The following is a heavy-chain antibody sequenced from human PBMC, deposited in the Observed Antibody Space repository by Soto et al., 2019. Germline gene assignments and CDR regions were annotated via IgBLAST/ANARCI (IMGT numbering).Heavy chain of an antibody. CDR1: GGSISSSSYY. D-gene: IGHD3-22*01. CDR3: ARRGRGTYYYDSSGHKDV. J-gene: IGHJ6*02. CDR2: IYYSGST. V-gene: IGHV4-39*01. Sequence: PSETLSLTCTVSGGSISSSSYYWGWIHQPPGKGLEWIGSIYYSGSTYYNPSLKSRVTISVDTSKNQFSLKLSSVTAADTAVYYCARRGRGTYYYDSSGHKDVWGQGTTVTVSS.